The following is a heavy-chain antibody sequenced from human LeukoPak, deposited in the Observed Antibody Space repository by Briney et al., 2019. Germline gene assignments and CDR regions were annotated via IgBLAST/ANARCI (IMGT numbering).Heavy chain of an antibody. CDR2: ISRNGGST. CDR3: VKESGFRATPNSVFDI. D-gene: IGHD2/OR15-2a*01. V-gene: IGHV3-64D*06. J-gene: IGHJ3*02. CDR1: GFTFNSYP. Sequence: GGSLRLSCSASGFTFNSYPVHWVRQAPGKGLEFVSGISRNGGSTYYADSVKGRFTISRDNSKNTLYLQMSSLRAEDTAVYYCVKESGFRATPNSVFDIWGQGTMVTVSS.